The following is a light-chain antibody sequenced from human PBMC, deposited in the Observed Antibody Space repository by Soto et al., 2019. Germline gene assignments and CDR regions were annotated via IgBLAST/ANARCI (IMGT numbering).Light chain of an antibody. CDR3: HQYARSPPYP. J-gene: IGKJ2*01. Sequence: EIVLTRSPGTLSLSPGDGATLSCRASLRVSCSYFAWYHLKPGQAPRLFIYGASIRAPGIPDRFSGSGSETDFPLTHSRLEPEDFAVQYCHQYARSPPYPFGQGTSVQIK. CDR1: LRVSCSY. CDR2: GAS. V-gene: IGKV3-20*01.